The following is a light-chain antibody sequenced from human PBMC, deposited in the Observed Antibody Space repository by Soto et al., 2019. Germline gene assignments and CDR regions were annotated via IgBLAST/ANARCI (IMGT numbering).Light chain of an antibody. V-gene: IGKV1D-12*01. CDR1: QVMSSW. CDR3: HQTDTLPST. Sequence: DIQMTQSPSSVSAAVGERVTITCRASQVMSSWLAWYQQKPGKAPKLLIFAASTLQSGVPSRISGSGSRTDFTLTITILKPEDIGTYYRHQTDTLPSTFGQGTRLEIK. CDR2: AAS. J-gene: IGKJ5*01.